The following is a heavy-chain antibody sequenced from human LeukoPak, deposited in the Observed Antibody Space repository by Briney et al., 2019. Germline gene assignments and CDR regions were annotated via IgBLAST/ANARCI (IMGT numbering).Heavy chain of an antibody. CDR2: FDPEDGET. CDR1: GYTLTELS. Sequence: ASVKVSCKVSGYTLTELSMHWVRQAPGKGLERMGGFDPEDGETIYAQKFQGRVTMTEDTSTDTAYMELSSLRSEDTAVYYCARSSGIWGEFDYWGQGTLVTVSS. CDR3: ARSSGIWGEFDY. D-gene: IGHD3-22*01. J-gene: IGHJ4*02. V-gene: IGHV1-24*01.